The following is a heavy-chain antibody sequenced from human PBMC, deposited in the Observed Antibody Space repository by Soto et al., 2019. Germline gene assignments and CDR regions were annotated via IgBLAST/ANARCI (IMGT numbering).Heavy chain of an antibody. CDR2: ISGSGGST. CDR1: GFTFSSYA. CDR3: AKGDVVVVPAAMEPSNYYYGMDV. Sequence: EVQLLESGGGLVQPGGSLRLSCAASGFTFSSYAMSWVRQAPGKGLEWVSAISGSGGSTYYADSAKGRFTISRDNSKNTLYLQMNSLRAEDTAVYYCAKGDVVVVPAAMEPSNYYYGMDVWGQGTTVTVSS. D-gene: IGHD2-2*01. V-gene: IGHV3-23*01. J-gene: IGHJ6*02.